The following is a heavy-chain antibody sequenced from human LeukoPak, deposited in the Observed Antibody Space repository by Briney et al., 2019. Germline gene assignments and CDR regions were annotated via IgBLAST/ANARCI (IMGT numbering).Heavy chain of an antibody. J-gene: IGHJ3*02. Sequence: GGSLRLSCAASGLTFSSYGMSWVRQAPGKGLEWVSALSGSGSNTFYADSVKGRFTISRDNPKNTLYLQMNSLRAEDTAVYYCAREKKCSGGSCYGDAFDIWGQGTMVTVSS. D-gene: IGHD2-15*01. CDR3: AREKKCSGGSCYGDAFDI. CDR2: LSGSGSNT. CDR1: GLTFSSYG. V-gene: IGHV3-23*01.